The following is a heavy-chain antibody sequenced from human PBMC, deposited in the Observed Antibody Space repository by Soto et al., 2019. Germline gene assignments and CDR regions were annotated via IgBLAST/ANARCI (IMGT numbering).Heavy chain of an antibody. V-gene: IGHV3-73*01. J-gene: IGHJ4*02. D-gene: IGHD3-10*01. Sequence: GGSLRLSCAASGFTFSGSAMHWVRQASGKGLEWVGRIRSKANSYATAYAASVKGRFTISRDDSKNTAYLQMNSLKTEDTAVYYCIGVDYGSGSFDYWGQGTLVTVSS. CDR3: IGVDYGSGSFDY. CDR2: IRSKANSYAT. CDR1: GFTFSGSA.